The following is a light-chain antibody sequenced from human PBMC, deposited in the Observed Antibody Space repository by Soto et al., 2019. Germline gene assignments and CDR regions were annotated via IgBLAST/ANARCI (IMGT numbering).Light chain of an antibody. CDR2: KAS. J-gene: IGKJ4*01. V-gene: IGKV1-5*03. CDR3: QQYNSYPLT. Sequence: DIQMTQSPSTLSASVGDIVTITGRASQSISSWLAWYKQKPGKAPNLLIYKASSLESGVPSRFSGSGSGTEFTLTISSLQPDDFATYYCQQYNSYPLTFGGGTKVEIK. CDR1: QSISSW.